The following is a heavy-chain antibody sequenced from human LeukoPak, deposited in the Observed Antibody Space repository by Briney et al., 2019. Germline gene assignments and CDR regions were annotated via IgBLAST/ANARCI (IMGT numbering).Heavy chain of an antibody. Sequence: SETLSLTCTVSGYSISSGYYWSWIRQPPGKGLEWIGYIYYSGSTNYNPSLKSRVTISVDTSKNQFSLKLSSVTAADTAVYYCARVGGSYLDYWGQGTLVTVSS. D-gene: IGHD1-26*01. CDR2: IYYSGST. V-gene: IGHV4-61*01. CDR1: GYSISSGYY. J-gene: IGHJ4*02. CDR3: ARVGGSYLDY.